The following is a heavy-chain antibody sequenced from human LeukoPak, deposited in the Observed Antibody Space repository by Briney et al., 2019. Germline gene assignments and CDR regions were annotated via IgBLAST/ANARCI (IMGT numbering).Heavy chain of an antibody. Sequence: ASVKVSCKASGYTLTRHYMHWVRQAPGQGLEWMGIINPSGDITSYAQKFQGRVTMTRETSASTVYMELSSLRSEDTAVYYCASQYSDSAGNPTFDYWGQGTLVSVSP. CDR1: GYTLTRHY. CDR2: INPSGDIT. D-gene: IGHD2/OR15-2a*01. J-gene: IGHJ4*02. CDR3: ASQYSDSAGNPTFDY. V-gene: IGHV1-46*01.